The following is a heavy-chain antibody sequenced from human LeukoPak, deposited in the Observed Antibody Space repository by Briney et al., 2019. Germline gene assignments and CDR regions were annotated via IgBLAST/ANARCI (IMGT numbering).Heavy chain of an antibody. Sequence: SETLSLTCTVSGGSISSYYWSWIRQPPGKGLEWIGYIYYSGSTNYNPSLKSRVTISVDTSKNQFSLKLSSVTAADTAVYYCARQGAYYYYGMDVWGQGTTVTVSS. CDR2: IYYSGST. J-gene: IGHJ6*02. V-gene: IGHV4-59*01. CDR1: GGSISSYY. CDR3: ARQGAYYYYGMDV.